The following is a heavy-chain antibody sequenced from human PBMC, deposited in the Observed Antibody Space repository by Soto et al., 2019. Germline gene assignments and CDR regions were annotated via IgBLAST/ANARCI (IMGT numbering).Heavy chain of an antibody. D-gene: IGHD3-10*01. CDR1: GYRVMTYW. CDR3: ARAGDARYYFDY. CDR2: IYPADSDT. Sequence: GGSLNISCRGSGYRVMTYWIAWVSRMPEKGLERMRIIYPADSDTTYSSTLPGQDTNWADKLTSTGKLQWSSVKASDTGRYYWARAGDARYYFDYWGQGTLGTVSS. J-gene: IGHJ4*01. V-gene: IGHV5-51*01.